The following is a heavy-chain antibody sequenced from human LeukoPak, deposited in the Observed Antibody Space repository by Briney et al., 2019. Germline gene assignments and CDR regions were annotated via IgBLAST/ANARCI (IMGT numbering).Heavy chain of an antibody. CDR1: GYTFTSYD. Sequence: ASVKVPCKASGYTFTSYDINWVRQATGQGLEWMGWMNPNSGNTGYAQKFQGRVTITRNTSISTAYMELSSLRSEDTAVYYCARGPFYDSSGYYFDYWGQGTLVTVSS. V-gene: IGHV1-8*03. D-gene: IGHD3-22*01. J-gene: IGHJ4*02. CDR3: ARGPFYDSSGYYFDY. CDR2: MNPNSGNT.